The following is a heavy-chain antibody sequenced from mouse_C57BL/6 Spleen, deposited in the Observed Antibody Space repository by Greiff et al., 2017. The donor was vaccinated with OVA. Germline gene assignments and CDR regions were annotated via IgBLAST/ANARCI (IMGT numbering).Heavy chain of an antibody. Sequence: QVQLQQSGAELVRPGSSVKLSCKASGYTFTSYWMHWVKQRPIQGLEWIGNIDPSDSETHYNQKFKDKATLTVDKSSSTAYMQLSSLTSEDSAVYYCARSYYSNYCDYWGQGTTLTVSS. CDR2: IDPSDSET. V-gene: IGHV1-52*01. D-gene: IGHD2-5*01. J-gene: IGHJ2*01. CDR3: ARSYYSNYCDY. CDR1: GYTFTSYW.